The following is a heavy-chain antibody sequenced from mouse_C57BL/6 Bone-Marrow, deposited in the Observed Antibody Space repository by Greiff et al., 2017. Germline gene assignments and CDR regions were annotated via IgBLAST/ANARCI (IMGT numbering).Heavy chain of an antibody. D-gene: IGHD4-1*01. CDR3: AKEGTSGTRTWFAY. CDR2: IWGDGST. V-gene: IGHV2-3*01. J-gene: IGHJ3*01. CDR1: GFSLTSYG. Sequence: VQLQESGPGLVAPSQSLSITCTVSGFSLTSYGVSWVRQPPGKGLEWLGVIWGDGSTHYHSALISRLSISKDNSKSQVFLKLNSLQTDDTATYYCAKEGTSGTRTWFAYWGQGTLVTVSA.